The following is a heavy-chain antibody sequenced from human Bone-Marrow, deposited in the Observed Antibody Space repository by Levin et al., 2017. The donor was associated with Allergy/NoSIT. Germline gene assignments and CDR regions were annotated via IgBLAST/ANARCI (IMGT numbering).Heavy chain of an antibody. J-gene: IGHJ4*02. CDR3: ARDTHARDRADY. Sequence: PSETLSLTCAASGFSVINNYMSWVRQAPGKGLEWLALISSDGTTSYTDSVRGRLTISRDNSRNMVYLQINSLRAEDTAVYYCARDTHARDRADYWGQGTLVIVSS. V-gene: IGHV3-53*01. CDR1: GFSVINNY. CDR2: ISSDGTT.